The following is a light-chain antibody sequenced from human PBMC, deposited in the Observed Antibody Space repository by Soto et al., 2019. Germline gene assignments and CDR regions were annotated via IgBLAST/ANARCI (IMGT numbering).Light chain of an antibody. V-gene: IGKV3-15*01. CDR1: QSVSSN. CDR3: QQYNNWPLT. Sequence: EIVLTQSPGTLSLSPWERVTLSCRASQSVSSNLAWYQQKPGQAPRLLIYGASSRATGIPVRFSGSGSGTEFTLTISSLQSEDFAVYYCQQYNNWPLTFGQGTRLEIK. J-gene: IGKJ5*01. CDR2: GAS.